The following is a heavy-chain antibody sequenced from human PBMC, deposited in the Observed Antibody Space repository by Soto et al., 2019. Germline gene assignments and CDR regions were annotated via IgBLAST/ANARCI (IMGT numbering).Heavy chain of an antibody. CDR2: IYYSGST. D-gene: IGHD3-3*01. V-gene: IGHV4-30-4*01. CDR1: VGSIISGDYY. J-gene: IGHJ3*02. Sequence: SETLSLTCTFSVGSIISGDYYWSWIRQPPGKGLEWIGYIYYSGSTYYNPSLKSRVTISVDTSKNQFSLKLSSVTAADTSWYYCARVGAIFGVVTDHDAFDIWGQGTMVTVSS. CDR3: ARVGAIFGVVTDHDAFDI.